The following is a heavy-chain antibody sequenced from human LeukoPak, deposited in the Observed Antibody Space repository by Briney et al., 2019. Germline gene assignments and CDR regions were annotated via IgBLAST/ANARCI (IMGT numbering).Heavy chain of an antibody. Sequence: ASVKVSCKASGDTFSSYAITWVRQAPGQGLEWMGGIIPIVNTANYAQKFQGRVTITADESTSTAYMELSSLRSEDTAVYYCASRSILLYGDLRRFDYWGQGTLVSVSS. V-gene: IGHV1-69*13. CDR2: IIPIVNTA. CDR1: GDTFSSYA. D-gene: IGHD4-17*01. CDR3: ASRSILLYGDLRRFDY. J-gene: IGHJ4*02.